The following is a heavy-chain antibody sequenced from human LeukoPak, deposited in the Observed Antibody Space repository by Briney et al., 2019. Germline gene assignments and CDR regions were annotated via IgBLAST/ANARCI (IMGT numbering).Heavy chain of an antibody. J-gene: IGHJ4*02. Sequence: GGSLRLSCAVSGFNVSDNYMSWVRQAPGKGLEWVSLIYSDDTTLYADSVKGRFTISRDISKNTLYLQMNSLRAEDTAMYYWARRAGGYSHPYYYWGQGILVTVSS. V-gene: IGHV3-53*01. CDR3: ARRAGGYSHPYYY. CDR2: IYSDDTT. D-gene: IGHD4-23*01. CDR1: GFNVSDNY.